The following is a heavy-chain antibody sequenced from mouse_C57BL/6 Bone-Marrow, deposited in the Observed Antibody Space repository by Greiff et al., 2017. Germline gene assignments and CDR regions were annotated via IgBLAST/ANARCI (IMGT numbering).Heavy chain of an antibody. V-gene: IGHV5-6*03. CDR1: GFTFSSYA. CDR3: AKHSYYGSGSWFAY. D-gene: IGHD1-1*01. Sequence: EVKLMESGEGLVKPGGSLKLSCAASGFTFSSYAMSWVRQTPEKRLEWVATISSGGSYTYYPDSVKGRFTISRDNAKNTLYLQMSSLKSEDTAMYFCAKHSYYGSGSWFAYWGQETLVTVSA. J-gene: IGHJ3*01. CDR2: ISSGGSYT.